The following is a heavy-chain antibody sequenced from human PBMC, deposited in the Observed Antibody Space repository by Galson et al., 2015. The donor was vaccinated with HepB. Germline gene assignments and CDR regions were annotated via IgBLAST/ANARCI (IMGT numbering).Heavy chain of an antibody. CDR1: GFTFSSYA. D-gene: IGHD2-2*01. CDR3: AREYCSSTSCYYYYYYYGMDV. Sequence: SLRLSCAASGFTFSSYAMHWVRQAPGKGLEWVAVISYDGSNKYYADSVKGRFTISRDNSKNTLYLQMNSLRAEDTAVYYCAREYCSSTSCYYYYYYYGMDVWGQGTTVTVSS. J-gene: IGHJ6*02. V-gene: IGHV3-30-3*01. CDR2: ISYDGSNK.